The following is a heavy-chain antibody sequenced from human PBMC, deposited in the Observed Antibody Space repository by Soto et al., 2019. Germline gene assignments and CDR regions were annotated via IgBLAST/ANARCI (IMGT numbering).Heavy chain of an antibody. CDR1: GFTFSNYW. Sequence: GGSLRLSCAASGFTFSNYWMSWVRQVPGKGLEWVANIKQDGSEKHCLDSVKGRFTISRDNAENSLYLQMNSLRAEDTALYYCARERNGYSFGDLRFGGQGTLVNVSS. V-gene: IGHV3-7*05. D-gene: IGHD5-18*01. J-gene: IGHJ4*02. CDR3: ARERNGYSFGDLRF. CDR2: IKQDGSEK.